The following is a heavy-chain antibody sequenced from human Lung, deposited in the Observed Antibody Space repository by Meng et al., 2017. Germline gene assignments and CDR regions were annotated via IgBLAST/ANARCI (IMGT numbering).Heavy chain of an antibody. CDR1: DYTFTGYG. CDR3: ARGTPGRSYSDY. V-gene: IGHV1-18*01. Sequence: QVQPVQSGPEVKTPGASVNVSCKASDYTFTGYGVSWGRQAPGQGLEGMAWLGAHDGDTSHAPKFQGRVTVSADRPTATAYMELRSLRSDDTAVYYCARGTPGRSYSDYWGQGTLVTVSS. CDR2: LGAHDGDT. J-gene: IGHJ4*02. D-gene: IGHD3-10*01.